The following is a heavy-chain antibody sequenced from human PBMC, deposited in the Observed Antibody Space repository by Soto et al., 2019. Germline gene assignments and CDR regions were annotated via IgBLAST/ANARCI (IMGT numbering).Heavy chain of an antibody. CDR1: GDTFNFYS. J-gene: IGHJ4*02. Sequence: QVQLVQSGTEVKRPGSSVKVSCKASGDTFNFYSINWVRQAPGLGLEWMGRVNPILSMSNYAKRFQGRVTMTADKSTSTAYMELSGLRSDDTAIYYCATSYGSGYRAFDYWGQGALVTVSS. CDR2: VNPILSMS. CDR3: ATSYGSGYRAFDY. V-gene: IGHV1-69*04. D-gene: IGHD3-10*01.